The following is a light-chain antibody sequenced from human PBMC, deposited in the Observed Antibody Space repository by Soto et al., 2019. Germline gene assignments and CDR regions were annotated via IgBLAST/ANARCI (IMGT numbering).Light chain of an antibody. J-gene: IGLJ3*02. CDR2: EVS. Sequence: QSALTQPASVSGSPGQSITISCTGTSSDVGGYNYVSWYQQHPGKAPKLMIDEVSNRPSGVSNRFSGSKSVNTASLTISGLQAEDEADYYCSSYTSSSTWVFGGGTQLTVL. CDR1: SSDVGGYNY. V-gene: IGLV2-14*01. CDR3: SSYTSSSTWV.